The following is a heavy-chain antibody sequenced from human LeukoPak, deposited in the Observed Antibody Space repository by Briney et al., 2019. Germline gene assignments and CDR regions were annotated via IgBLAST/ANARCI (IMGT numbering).Heavy chain of an antibody. CDR1: GYIFTGYY. J-gene: IGHJ4*02. D-gene: IGHD3-22*01. CDR2: INPNSGGT. V-gene: IGHV1-2*06. Sequence: ASVKVSCKASGYIFTGYYMHWVRQAPGQGLEWMGRINPNSGGTNYAQKFQGRVTMTRDTSISTAYMELSRLRSDDTAVYYCARAGVYYDSSGYLDYWGQGTLVTVSS. CDR3: ARAGVYYDSSGYLDY.